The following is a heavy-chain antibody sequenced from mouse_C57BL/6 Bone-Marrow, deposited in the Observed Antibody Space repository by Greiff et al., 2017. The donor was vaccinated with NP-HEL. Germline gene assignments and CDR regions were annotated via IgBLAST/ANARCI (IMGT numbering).Heavy chain of an antibody. CDR1: GFTFSDYG. Sequence: EVHLVESGGGLVKPGGSLKLSCAASGFTFSDYGMHWVRQAPEKGLEWVAYISSGSSTIYYADTVKGRFTISRDNAKNTLFLQMTSLRSEDTAMYYCARGYYDYDCSVWGTGTTVTVSS. CDR3: ARGYYDYDCSV. V-gene: IGHV5-17*01. D-gene: IGHD2-4*01. J-gene: IGHJ1*03. CDR2: ISSGSSTI.